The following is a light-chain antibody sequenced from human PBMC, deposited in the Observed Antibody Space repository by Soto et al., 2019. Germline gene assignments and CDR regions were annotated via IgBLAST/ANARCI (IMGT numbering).Light chain of an antibody. V-gene: IGKV3-20*01. J-gene: IGKJ1*01. CDR1: QSVSSTY. Sequence: EIVLTQSPGTLSLSPGERATLSCRASQSVSSTYLAWYQQKPGQAPRLLIYGASSRATGIPDRFSGSGSGTDFTLTISRLEPEDFAVYYCQQYGRSLWTLGQGTKVEIK. CDR3: QQYGRSLWT. CDR2: GAS.